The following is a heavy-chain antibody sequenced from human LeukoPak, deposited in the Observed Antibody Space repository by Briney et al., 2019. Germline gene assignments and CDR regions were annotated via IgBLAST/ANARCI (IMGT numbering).Heavy chain of an antibody. J-gene: IGHJ4*02. CDR3: ARESGRVAVADY. CDR2: IYYSGST. CDR1: GGSISSGGYY. V-gene: IGHV4-31*03. D-gene: IGHD6-19*01. Sequence: SETLSLTCTVSGGSISSGGYYWSWIRQHPGKSLEWIGYIYYSGSTYYNPSLKSRVTISVGTSKNQFSLKLSSVTAADTAVYYCARESGRVAVADYWGQGTLVTVSS.